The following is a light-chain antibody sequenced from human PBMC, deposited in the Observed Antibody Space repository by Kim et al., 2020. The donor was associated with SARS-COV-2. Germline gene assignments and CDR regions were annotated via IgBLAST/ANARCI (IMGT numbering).Light chain of an antibody. J-gene: IGLJ2*01. CDR3: QSYDSSLRGWV. CDR1: SSNIGAGYD. Sequence: QRVTTSCTGSSSNIGAGYDVHWYQQLPGTAPKLLIYGNSNRPSGVPDRFSGSKSGTSASLAITGLQAEDEADYYCQSYDSSLRGWVFGGGTQLTVL. V-gene: IGLV1-40*01. CDR2: GNS.